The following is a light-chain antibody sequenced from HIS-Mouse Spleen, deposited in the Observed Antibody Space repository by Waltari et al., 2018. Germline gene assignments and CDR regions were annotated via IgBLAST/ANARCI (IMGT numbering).Light chain of an antibody. CDR1: NIESKS. V-gene: IGLV3-21*02. CDR2: DES. J-gene: IGLJ3*02. CDR3: QVWDSSSDHPV. Sequence: SYVLTQPPSVSVAPGQTARITCGGNNIESKSVHWYQQTPDQAPVLVVYDESDRPSGIPERFSGSNSGNTATLTISRVEAGDEADYYCQVWDSSSDHPVFGGGTKLTVL.